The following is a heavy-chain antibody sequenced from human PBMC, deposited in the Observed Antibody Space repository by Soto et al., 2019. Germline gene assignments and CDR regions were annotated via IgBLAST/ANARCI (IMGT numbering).Heavy chain of an antibody. V-gene: IGHV4-31*03. CDR2: IYYSGST. Sequence: SETLSLTCTVSGGSISSGGYYWSWIRQHPGKGLEWIGYIYYSGSTYYNPSLKSRVTISVDTSKNQFSLKLSSVTAADTAVYYCARAPPQYYDFWSGYDNWFDPWGQGTLVTVSS. D-gene: IGHD3-3*01. J-gene: IGHJ5*02. CDR1: GGSISSGGYY. CDR3: ARAPPQYYDFWSGYDNWFDP.